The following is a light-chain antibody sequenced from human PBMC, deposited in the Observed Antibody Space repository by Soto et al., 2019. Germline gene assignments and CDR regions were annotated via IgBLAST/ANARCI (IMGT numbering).Light chain of an antibody. V-gene: IGKV3-11*01. CDR2: DAS. CDR3: QQRTNWPLT. J-gene: IGKJ4*01. CDR1: QSVSSY. Sequence: EIVLTQSPATLSLSPGERATLSCRASQSVSSYLAWYQQKPGQAPRLLIYDASNRATGIPARLSGSGSGTAFTRTIGSLEPEDFAVYYWQQRTNWPLTFGGGTKVEIK.